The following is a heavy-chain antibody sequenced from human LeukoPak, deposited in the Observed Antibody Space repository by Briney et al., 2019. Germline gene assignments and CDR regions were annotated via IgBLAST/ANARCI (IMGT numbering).Heavy chain of an antibody. CDR3: ARGNWFDP. J-gene: IGHJ5*02. Sequence: GGSLRLSCAASGFTFSNAWMSWVRQAPGKGLEWVSYISSSSSTIYYADSVKGRFTISRDNAKNSLYLQMNSLRAEDTAVYYCARGNWFDPWGQGTLVTVSS. CDR2: ISSSSSTI. V-gene: IGHV3-48*01. CDR1: GFTFSNAW.